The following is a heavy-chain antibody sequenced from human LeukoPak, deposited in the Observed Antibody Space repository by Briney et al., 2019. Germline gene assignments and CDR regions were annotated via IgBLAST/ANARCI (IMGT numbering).Heavy chain of an antibody. J-gene: IGHJ4*02. CDR1: GFTFSSYA. CDR2: ITGSGGKT. Sequence: PGGSLRLSCAVSGFTFSSYAMTWVRQAPGKGLEWVSAITGSGGKTYYADSVKGRFTISRDNAKNTVYLQMNSLRGEDTAVYYCAKDRSTGWYAGFDCWGQGTLVTVSS. CDR3: AKDRSTGWYAGFDC. D-gene: IGHD6-19*01. V-gene: IGHV3-23*01.